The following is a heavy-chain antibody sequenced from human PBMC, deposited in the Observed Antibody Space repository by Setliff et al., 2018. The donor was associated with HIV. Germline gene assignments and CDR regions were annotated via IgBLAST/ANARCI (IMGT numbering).Heavy chain of an antibody. J-gene: IGHJ6*03. Sequence: SVKVSCKASGYTFTSYGISWVRQAPGQGLEWMGWMKPDSGNTGYAQKFQGRVTMTRNTSISTAYLELSNLRSEDTAVYYCVRGGAAYNRDYNEYYYMDVWGTGTTVTVS. V-gene: IGHV1-8*02. CDR3: VRGGAAYNRDYNEYYYMDV. CDR2: MKPDSGNT. CDR1: GYTFTSYG. D-gene: IGHD1-7*01.